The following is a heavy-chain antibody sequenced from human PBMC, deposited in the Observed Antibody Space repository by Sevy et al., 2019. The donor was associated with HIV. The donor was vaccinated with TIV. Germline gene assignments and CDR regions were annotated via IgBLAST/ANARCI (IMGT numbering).Heavy chain of an antibody. Sequence: ASVKVSCKASGGTFSSYTISWVRQAPGQGLEWVGGLNTIHGIANYAQKFQGRVTITADKSTSTAHMELSSLRSEDTAVYFCARGVLPTAIRGYYFDSWGQGTLVTVSS. V-gene: IGHV1-69*10. J-gene: IGHJ4*02. CDR3: ARGVLPTAIRGYYFDS. CDR2: LNTIHGIA. D-gene: IGHD2-2*02. CDR1: GGTFSSYT.